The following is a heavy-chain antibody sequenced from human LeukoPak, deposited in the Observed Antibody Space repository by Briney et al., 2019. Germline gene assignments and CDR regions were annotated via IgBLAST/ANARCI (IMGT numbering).Heavy chain of an antibody. Sequence: GASVKVSCKASGYTFTSYAMNWVRQAPGQGLEWMGWINPNSGGTNYAQKFQGRVTMTRDTSISTAYMELSRLRSDDTAVYYCARVTIGYSYGDYWGQGTLVTVSS. J-gene: IGHJ4*02. V-gene: IGHV1-2*02. CDR2: INPNSGGT. CDR3: ARVTIGYSYGDY. CDR1: GYTFTSYA. D-gene: IGHD5-18*01.